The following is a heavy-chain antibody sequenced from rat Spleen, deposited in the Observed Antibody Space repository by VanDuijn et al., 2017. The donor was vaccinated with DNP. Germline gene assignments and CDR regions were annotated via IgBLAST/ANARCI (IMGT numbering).Heavy chain of an antibody. CDR2: INYDGGNT. CDR1: GFTFSDYY. J-gene: IGHJ2*01. D-gene: IGHD1-4*01. V-gene: IGHV5-22*01. CDR3: ARHVLPLRVWDY. Sequence: EVQLVESGGGLVQPGRSLKLSCAASGFTFSDYYMAWVRQAPTKGLEWVAYINYDGGNTNYREFVRGRFTISRDNAKSTLYLQMNSLRSEDMATYYCARHVLPLRVWDYWGQGVMVTVSS.